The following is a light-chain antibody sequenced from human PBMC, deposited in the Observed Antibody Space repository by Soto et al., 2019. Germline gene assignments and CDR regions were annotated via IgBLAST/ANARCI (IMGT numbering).Light chain of an antibody. J-gene: IGKJ3*01. CDR3: QQYNNWPFT. V-gene: IGKV3-15*01. CDR1: QSVSSS. Sequence: EIVLTQSPGTLSLSPGERATLSCRASQSVSSSLAWYQHQPGQAPRLLIYGASTRATGIPARFSGSGSGTEFTLTISSLQSEDFAVYYCQQYNNWPFTFGPGTKVDIK. CDR2: GAS.